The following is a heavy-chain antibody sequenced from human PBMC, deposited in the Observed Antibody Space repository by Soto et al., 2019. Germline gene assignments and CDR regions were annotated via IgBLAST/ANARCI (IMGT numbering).Heavy chain of an antibody. V-gene: IGHV1-18*01. CDR1: GYTFTSYG. Sequence: GASVKVSCKASGYTFTSYGINWVRQAPGQGLEWMGWINPYNGNTKYAQKLQGRVTMTTDTSTSTAYMELRSLRSDDTAVYYCARDAAVGLFDYWGQGTLVTVS. J-gene: IGHJ4*02. CDR2: INPYNGNT. D-gene: IGHD1-26*01. CDR3: ARDAAVGLFDY.